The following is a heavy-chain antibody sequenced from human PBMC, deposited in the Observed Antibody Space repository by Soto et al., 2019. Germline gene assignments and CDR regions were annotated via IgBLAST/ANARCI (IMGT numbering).Heavy chain of an antibody. V-gene: IGHV1-18*04. D-gene: IGHD3-10*01. CDR2: ISAYNGNT. Sequence: QVQLVQSGAEVKKPGASVKVSCKASGYTFTSYGISWVRQAPGQGLEWMGWISAYNGNTNYAQKLQGRATMTTDTSTSTAYMELRSLISDDTAVYYCARDARPYYYGSGSYACDYWGQGTLVTVSS. CDR3: ARDARPYYYGSGSYACDY. J-gene: IGHJ4*02. CDR1: GYTFTSYG.